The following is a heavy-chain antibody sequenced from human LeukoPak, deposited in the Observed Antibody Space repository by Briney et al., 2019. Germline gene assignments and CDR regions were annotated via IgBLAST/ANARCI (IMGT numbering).Heavy chain of an antibody. V-gene: IGHV5-51*01. D-gene: IGHD2-15*01. CDR3: ARQEYCSGGSCYTWFDP. J-gene: IGHJ5*02. Sequence: ESLKISCKGSGYSINNYWIGWVRQMPGKGLEWMGIIYPADSDIRYSPSFQGQVTISADKSISTAYLQWSSPKASDTAMYYCARQEYCSGGSCYTWFDPWGQGTLVTVSS. CDR1: GYSINNYW. CDR2: IYPADSDI.